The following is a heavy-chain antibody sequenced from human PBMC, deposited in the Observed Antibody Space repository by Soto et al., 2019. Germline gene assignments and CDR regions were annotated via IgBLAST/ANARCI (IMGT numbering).Heavy chain of an antibody. J-gene: IGHJ4*02. D-gene: IGHD6-19*01. Sequence: SQTLSLTCAISGDSVSINIAAWNWIRQSPSRGLEWLGRTYYRSKWYKDYAVSVKSRITINPDTSKNQFSLQLNSMTPEDTAVYYCARERGGEWLVLPYYFDYWGQGTLVTVSS. CDR1: GDSVSINIAA. CDR2: TYYRSKWYK. CDR3: ARERGGEWLVLPYYFDY. V-gene: IGHV6-1*01.